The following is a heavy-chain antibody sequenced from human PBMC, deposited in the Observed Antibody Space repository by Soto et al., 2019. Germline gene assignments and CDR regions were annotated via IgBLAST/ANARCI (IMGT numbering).Heavy chain of an antibody. CDR3: ARDVLGYCSSTSRHRFDY. J-gene: IGHJ4*02. D-gene: IGHD2-2*01. CDR1: GFTFSSYS. Sequence: GGSLRLSCAASGFTFSSYSMNWVRQAPGKGLEWVSSISSSSSYIYYADSVKGRFTLSRDNAKNSLYLQMNSLRAEDTAVYYCARDVLGYCSSTSRHRFDYWGQGTLVTVSS. CDR2: ISSSSSYI. V-gene: IGHV3-21*01.